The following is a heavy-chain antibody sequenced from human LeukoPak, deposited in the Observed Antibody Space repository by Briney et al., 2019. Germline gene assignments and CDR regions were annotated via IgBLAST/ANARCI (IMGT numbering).Heavy chain of an antibody. D-gene: IGHD5-18*01. CDR2: VDPSDSET. CDR3: ARQTAMGRSGDY. CDR1: GYSFTSYW. V-gene: IGHV5-51*01. J-gene: IGHJ4*02. Sequence: GESLKISCKASGYSFTSYWIGWVRQMPGKGLEWMGIVDPSDSETRYTPSFQGQVTISVDKSLTTADLQWNSLKASDTAMYYCARQTAMGRSGDYWGQGTLVTVSS.